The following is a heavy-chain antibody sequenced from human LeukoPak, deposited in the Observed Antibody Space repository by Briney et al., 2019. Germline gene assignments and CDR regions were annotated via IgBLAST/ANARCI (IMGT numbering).Heavy chain of an antibody. J-gene: IGHJ4*02. V-gene: IGHV3-23*01. CDR2: ISGSGGST. Sequence: PGGSLRLSCTASGFTFGTYSMNWVRQAPGKGLEWVSAISGSGGSTYYADSVKGRFTISRDNSKNTLYLQMNSLRAEDTAVYYCAKWGPAFDYWGQGTLVTVSS. CDR3: AKWGPAFDY. D-gene: IGHD3-16*01. CDR1: GFTFGTYS.